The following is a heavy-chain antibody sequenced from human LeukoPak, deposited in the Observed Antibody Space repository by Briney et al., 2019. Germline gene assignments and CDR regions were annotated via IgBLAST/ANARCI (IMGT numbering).Heavy chain of an antibody. D-gene: IGHD6-19*01. V-gene: IGHV3-66*01. CDR3: VRDRWPGLGDF. J-gene: IGHJ6*02. CDR1: GFIVSENY. CDR2: VYSGGLT. Sequence: TGGSLRLSCAASGFIVSENYMGWVRQAPGKGLEWVSTVYSGGLTFYADPVKGRFTISRDNSKNTLYLQMSSLRAEDTAVYYCVRDRWPGLGDFWGQGTTVTVSS.